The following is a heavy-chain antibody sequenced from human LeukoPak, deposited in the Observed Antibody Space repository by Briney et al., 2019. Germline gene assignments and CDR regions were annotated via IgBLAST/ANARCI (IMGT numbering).Heavy chain of an antibody. V-gene: IGHV2-5*01. CDR1: GFSLSTSAVA. Sequence: SGPTLVNPTQTLTLTCTFSGFSLSTSAVAVGWIRQPPGEALEWLALIYGNDDKRYSPSLKSRLTITKDTSKNQVVLTMTNMDPVDTATYYCAHRSGSTFDIWGRGTMVTVSS. CDR2: IYGNDDK. J-gene: IGHJ3*02. D-gene: IGHD1-26*01. CDR3: AHRSGSTFDI.